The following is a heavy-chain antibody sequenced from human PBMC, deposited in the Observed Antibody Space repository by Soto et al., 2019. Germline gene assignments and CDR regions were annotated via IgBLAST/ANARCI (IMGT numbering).Heavy chain of an antibody. V-gene: IGHV1-3*01. CDR3: ARGVGLYSGYDY. CDR2: INAGNGNT. D-gene: IGHD5-12*01. Sequence: VSVKVSCKASGYTFTCYAMHWVRQAPGQRLEWMGWINAGNGNTKYSQKFQGRVTITRDTSASTAYMELSSLRSEDTAVYYCARGVGLYSGYDYWGQGTLVTVS. CDR1: GYTFTCYA. J-gene: IGHJ4*02.